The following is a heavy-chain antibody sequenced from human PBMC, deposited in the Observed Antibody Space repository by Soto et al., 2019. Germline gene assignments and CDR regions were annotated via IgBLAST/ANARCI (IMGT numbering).Heavy chain of an antibody. D-gene: IGHD1-26*01. Sequence: QVQLVESGGGVVQPGRSLRLSCAASGFTFSSYGMHWVRQAPGKGLEWVAVISYDGSNKYYADSVKGRFTISRDNSKNTLYLQMNSLRAEDTAVYYCAKELSGSFPFDYWGQGTLVTVSS. CDR1: GFTFSSYG. J-gene: IGHJ4*02. V-gene: IGHV3-30*18. CDR2: ISYDGSNK. CDR3: AKELSGSFPFDY.